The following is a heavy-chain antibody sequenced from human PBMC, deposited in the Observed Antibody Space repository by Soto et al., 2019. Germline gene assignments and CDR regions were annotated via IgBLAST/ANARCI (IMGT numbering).Heavy chain of an antibody. D-gene: IGHD6-13*01. CDR1: GGTFSSYA. Sequence: QVQLVQSGAEVKKPGSSVKVSCKASGGTFSSYAISWVRQAPGQGLEWMGWIIPIFGTANYAQKFQGRVTITADESTSTAYMELSSLRSEDTAVYYCARSYSRAAGTSYYYYGMDVWGQGTTVTVSS. V-gene: IGHV1-69*01. CDR3: ARSYSRAAGTSYYYYGMDV. J-gene: IGHJ6*02. CDR2: IIPIFGTA.